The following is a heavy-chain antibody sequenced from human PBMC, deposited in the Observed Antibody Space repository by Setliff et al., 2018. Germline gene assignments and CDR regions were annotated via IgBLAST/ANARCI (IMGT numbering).Heavy chain of an antibody. CDR2: ISSSSSYV. V-gene: IGHV3-21*04. D-gene: IGHD1-26*01. J-gene: IGHJ4*02. CDR3: CSGSYLFVY. CDR1: GGTFSGY. Sequence: ETLSLTCAVYGGTFSGYYWVRQAPGKGLEWISCISSSSSYVYYADSVKGRFTISRDNSKNTLYLQMNSLRAEDTAVYYCCSGSYLFVYWGQGSLVTVSS.